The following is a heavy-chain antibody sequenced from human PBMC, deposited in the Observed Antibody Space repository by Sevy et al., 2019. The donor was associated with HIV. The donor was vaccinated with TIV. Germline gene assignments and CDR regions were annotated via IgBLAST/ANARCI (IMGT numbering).Heavy chain of an antibody. CDR1: GYTFTSYG. V-gene: IGHV1-18*01. J-gene: IGHJ4*02. Sequence: ASVKVSCKASGYTFTSYGISWVRQAPGQGLEWMGWISACNGNTNYAQKLQGRVTMTTDTSTSTAYMELRSLRSDDPAVYYCAGDGMDIVATITRFDYWGQGTLVTVSS. CDR3: AGDGMDIVATITRFDY. CDR2: ISACNGNT. D-gene: IGHD5-12*01.